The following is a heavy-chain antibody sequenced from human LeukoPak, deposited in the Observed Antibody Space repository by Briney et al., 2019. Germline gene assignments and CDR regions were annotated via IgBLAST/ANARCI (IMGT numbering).Heavy chain of an antibody. CDR3: AREGLHLSPPHYYFDY. CDR1: GFTVSSNC. D-gene: IGHD3-16*02. J-gene: IGHJ4*02. Sequence: PGGSLRLSCAASGFTVSSNCMSWVRQAPGKGLEWVSVIYSGGSTYYADSVKGRFTISRDNSKNTLFLQMNSLRAEDTAVYYCAREGLHLSPPHYYFDYWGQGTLVTGSS. CDR2: IYSGGST. V-gene: IGHV3-53*01.